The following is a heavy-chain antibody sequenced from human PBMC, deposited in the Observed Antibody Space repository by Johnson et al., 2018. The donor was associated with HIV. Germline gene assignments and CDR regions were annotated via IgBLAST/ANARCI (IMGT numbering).Heavy chain of an antibody. D-gene: IGHD4-23*01. CDR3: ARRWDDYGGHDAFDI. CDR1: GFTFDDYG. Sequence: VQLVESGGGVVRPGGSLRLYCAASGFTFDDYGMTWVRQAPGKGLEWVSGINWNGGRTGYADSVKGRFTIFRDNAKNSLYLRMNSLRAEDTALYYCARRWDDYGGHDAFDIWGQGTMVTVSS. V-gene: IGHV3-20*04. CDR2: INWNGGRT. J-gene: IGHJ3*02.